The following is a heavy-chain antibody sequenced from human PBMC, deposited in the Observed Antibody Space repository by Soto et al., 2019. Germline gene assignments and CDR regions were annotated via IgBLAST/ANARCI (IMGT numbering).Heavy chain of an antibody. Sequence: QVQLVQSGAEVKKPGASVKVSCKASGYTFTSYGISWVRQAPGQGLEWMGWISAYNGNTNYAQKLQGRVTMTTDTSTSTAYMELRSLRSDDTAVYYCAGVPLVVVAASDFDYWGQGTLVTVSS. CDR2: ISAYNGNT. J-gene: IGHJ4*02. CDR3: AGVPLVVVAASDFDY. CDR1: GYTFTSYG. V-gene: IGHV1-18*01. D-gene: IGHD2-15*01.